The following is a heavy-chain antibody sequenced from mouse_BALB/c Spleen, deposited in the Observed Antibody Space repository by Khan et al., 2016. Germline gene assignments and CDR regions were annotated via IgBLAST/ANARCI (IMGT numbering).Heavy chain of an antibody. Sequence: QRQESGPELMKPGASVKVSCKASGYSFTDYNMYWVKQSHGKSLEWIGYIDPYNGGTGYNQKFKGKATLTVDKSSSTAFMHLNSLTSEDSAVYYCARKDYETIWFAYWGQGTLVTVSA. D-gene: IGHD2-4*01. V-gene: IGHV1S135*01. J-gene: IGHJ3*01. CDR3: ARKDYETIWFAY. CDR2: IDPYNGGT. CDR1: GYSFTDYN.